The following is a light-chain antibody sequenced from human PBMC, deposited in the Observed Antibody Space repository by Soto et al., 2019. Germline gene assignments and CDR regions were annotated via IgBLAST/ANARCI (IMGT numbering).Light chain of an antibody. CDR2: GAS. Sequence: EIVLTQSPGTLSLSPGERATLSCRASQSVSSSYLAWYQQKPGQAPRLLIYGASSRATGIPDRFSGSGSGTDFTLTISGLEPEDFAVSYCQQFGNSPYTFGQGTRLEIK. V-gene: IGKV3-20*01. J-gene: IGKJ2*01. CDR1: QSVSSSY. CDR3: QQFGNSPYT.